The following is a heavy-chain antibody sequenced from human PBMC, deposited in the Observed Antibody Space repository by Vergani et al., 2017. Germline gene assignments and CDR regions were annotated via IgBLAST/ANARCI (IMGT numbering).Heavy chain of an antibody. D-gene: IGHD2-2*01. CDR2: INPNNGGT. CDR3: ARGQDVTVVPTTREDWVDP. Sequence: QVHLVQSGAEVKKPGASVKVSCKASGHTFSAYYMHWVRQAPGQGLEWMGWINPNNGGTNSAQKFQGRVTLTRETSISTAYMELSTLTSDDTAVYYCARGQDVTVVPTTREDWVDPWGQGTLVTVSS. V-gene: IGHV1-2*02. CDR1: GHTFSAYY. J-gene: IGHJ5*02.